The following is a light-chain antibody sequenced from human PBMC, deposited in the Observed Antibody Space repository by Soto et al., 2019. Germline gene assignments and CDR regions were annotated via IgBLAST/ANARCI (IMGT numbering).Light chain of an antibody. CDR3: QQYGNSPIT. CDR1: QSVSSY. Sequence: EIVLTQSPATLSLSPGERATLSCRASQSVSSYLAWYQQKPGQAPRLLIYDASNRATGIPARFSGSGSGTDFTLTISRLEPEDFAVCYCQQYGNSPITFGQGTRLEIK. J-gene: IGKJ5*01. CDR2: DAS. V-gene: IGKV3-11*01.